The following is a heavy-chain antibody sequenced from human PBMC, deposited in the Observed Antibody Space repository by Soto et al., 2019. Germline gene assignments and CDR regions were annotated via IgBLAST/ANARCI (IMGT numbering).Heavy chain of an antibody. V-gene: IGHV4-61*01. Sequence: SETLSLTCTVSGGSVSSGSYYWSWIRQPPGKGLEWIGYIYYSGSTNYNPPLKSRVTISVDTSKNQFSLKLSSVTAADTAVYYCAREPYCSGGSCYPGGWLDAFDISGQGTMVT. CDR2: IYYSGST. J-gene: IGHJ3*02. CDR3: AREPYCSGGSCYPGGWLDAFDI. CDR1: GGSVSSGSYY. D-gene: IGHD2-15*01.